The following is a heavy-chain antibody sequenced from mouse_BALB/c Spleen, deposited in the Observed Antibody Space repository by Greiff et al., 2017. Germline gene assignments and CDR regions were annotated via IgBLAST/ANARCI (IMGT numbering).Heavy chain of an antibody. V-gene: IGHV5-12-1*01. J-gene: IGHJ4*01. CDR2: ISSGGGST. Sequence: EVMLVESGGGLVKPGGSLKLSCAASGFAFSSYDMSWVRQTPEKRLEWVAYISSGGGSTYYPDTVKGRFTISRDNAKNTLYLQMSSLKSEDTAMYYCARQGNYGSSYYAMDYWGQGTSVTVSS. CDR3: ARQGNYGSSYYAMDY. D-gene: IGHD1-1*01. CDR1: GFAFSSYD.